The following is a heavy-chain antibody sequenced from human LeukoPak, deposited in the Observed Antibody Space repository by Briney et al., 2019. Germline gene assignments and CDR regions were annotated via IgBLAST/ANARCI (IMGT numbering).Heavy chain of an antibody. D-gene: IGHD3-22*01. V-gene: IGHV4-4*02. CDR3: ARDQGISYYYDSSGSNWYFDL. CDR2: IYHSGST. J-gene: IGHJ2*01. Sequence: SETLSLTCAVSGGSISSSNWWSWVRQPPGKGLEWIGEIYHSGSTNYNPSLKSRVTISVDTSKNQFSLKLSSVTAADTAVYYCARDQGISYYYDSSGSNWYFDLWGRGTLVTVSS. CDR1: GGSISSSNW.